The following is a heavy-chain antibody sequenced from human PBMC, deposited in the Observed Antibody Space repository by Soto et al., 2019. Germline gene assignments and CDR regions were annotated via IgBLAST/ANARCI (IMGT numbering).Heavy chain of an antibody. CDR2: IYISENT. CDR3: ARGVGSSRWTSFDS. V-gene: IGHV4-4*07. J-gene: IGHJ4*02. D-gene: IGHD6-13*01. CDR1: GGSISSDY. Sequence: PSETLSLTCTVSGGSISSDYWSWIRQPAGKGLEWIGRIYISENTHYNPSLRSRVSMSLDTSKNQLSLNLSSVTAADTAVYYCARGVGSSRWTSFDSWGQGTLVTSPQ.